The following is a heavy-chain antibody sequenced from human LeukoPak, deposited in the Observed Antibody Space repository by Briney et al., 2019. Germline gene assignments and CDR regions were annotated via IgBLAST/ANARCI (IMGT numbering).Heavy chain of an antibody. D-gene: IGHD5-24*01. V-gene: IGHV3-9*01. CDR2: ISWNSRNI. J-gene: IGHJ4*02. Sequence: LPGGSLRLSCAASGFTFDDYVMHWVRQAPGKGLEWVSAISWNSRNIGYADSVKGRFTISRDNARNSLYLQMNNLRPEDTALYYCAKDMGLRDGYNLASHYWGQGTLVTVSS. CDR1: GFTFDDYV. CDR3: AKDMGLRDGYNLASHY.